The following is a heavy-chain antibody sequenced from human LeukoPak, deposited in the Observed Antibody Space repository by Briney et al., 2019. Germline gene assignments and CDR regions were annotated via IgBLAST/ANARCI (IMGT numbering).Heavy chain of an antibody. CDR1: GGTFSSYA. V-gene: IGHV1-69*05. J-gene: IGHJ4*02. CDR3: ARGYDFWSGYWYY. Sequence: SVKVSCKASGGTFSSYAISWVRQAPGRGLEWMGGIIPIFGTANYAQKFQGRVTITTDESTSTAYMELSSLRSEDTAVYYCARGYDFWSGYWYYWGQGTLVTVSS. D-gene: IGHD3-3*01. CDR2: IIPIFGTA.